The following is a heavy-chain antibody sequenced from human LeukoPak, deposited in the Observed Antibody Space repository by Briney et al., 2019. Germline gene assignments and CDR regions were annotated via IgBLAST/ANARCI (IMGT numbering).Heavy chain of an antibody. CDR1: GYSITNYL. J-gene: IGHJ4*02. CDR2: IYPGDSDT. D-gene: IGHD6-13*01. V-gene: IGHV5-51*01. Sequence: GESLKISCEASGYSITNYLIGWVRQMPGKGLEWMGIIYPGDSDTKYSPSFQGQVTISADKSINTAYLQWSSLQASDSAIYYWTKQGPWAAAGFDHWGQGTLVTVSS. CDR3: TKQGPWAAAGFDH.